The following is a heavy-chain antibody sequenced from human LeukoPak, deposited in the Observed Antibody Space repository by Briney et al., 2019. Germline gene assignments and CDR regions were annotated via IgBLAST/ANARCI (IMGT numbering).Heavy chain of an antibody. V-gene: IGHV3-30*04. CDR1: GFTFSSYA. D-gene: IGHD3-22*01. CDR2: VPYDGSNE. Sequence: GGSLRLSCAASGFTFSSYAMHWVRQAPGKGLEWVAVVPYDGSNEYYADSVKGRFTISRDNSKNTLYLQMSSLRAEDTAVYYCARSAMIVVVTTLDYWGQGTLVTVSS. CDR3: ARSAMIVVVTTLDY. J-gene: IGHJ4*02.